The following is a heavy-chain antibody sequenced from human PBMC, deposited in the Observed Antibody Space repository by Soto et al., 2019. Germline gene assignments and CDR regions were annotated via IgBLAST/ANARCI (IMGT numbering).Heavy chain of an antibody. CDR2: ISTSSSYT. J-gene: IGHJ4*02. CDR3: ARDYYGSSGLAHDY. D-gene: IGHD3-22*01. CDR1: GFTFSDYY. Sequence: GGSLRLSCAASGFTFSDYYMSWIRQAPGKGLEWVSYISTSSSYTNYADSVKGRFTISRDNAKNSLYLQMNSLRAEDTAVYYCARDYYGSSGLAHDYWGQGTLVTVSS. V-gene: IGHV3-11*05.